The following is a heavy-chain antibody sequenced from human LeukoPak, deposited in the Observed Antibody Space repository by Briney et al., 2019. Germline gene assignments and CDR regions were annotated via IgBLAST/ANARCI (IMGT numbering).Heavy chain of an antibody. CDR2: IKSKTDGGTT. Sequence: GGSLRLSCAASGFTFSNAWMSWVRQAPGKGLEWVGRIKSKTDGGTTDYAAPVKGRFTISRDDSKNTLYLQMNSLKTEDTAVYYCTTRKVLLTALGGDWFDPWGQGTLVTVSS. CDR3: TTRKVLLTALGGDWFDP. J-gene: IGHJ5*02. V-gene: IGHV3-15*01. D-gene: IGHD3-10*01. CDR1: GFTFSNAW.